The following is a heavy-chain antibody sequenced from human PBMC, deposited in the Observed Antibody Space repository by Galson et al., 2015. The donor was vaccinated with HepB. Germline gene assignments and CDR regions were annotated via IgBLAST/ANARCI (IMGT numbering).Heavy chain of an antibody. J-gene: IGHJ4*02. D-gene: IGHD2-8*01. CDR3: ARDPAWSHHIVRMVYAKYYCDY. V-gene: IGHV3-30-3*01. CDR1: GFTFRSYA. CDR2: ISYDGNYK. Sequence: SLRLSCAGSGFTFRSYAMHWVRQAPGKGLEWVAVISYDGNYKYHAESVKGRFTISRDNSKNTIYLGMNSLRVEDTAMYYCARDPAWSHHIVRMVYAKYYCDYWGQGTLVTVSS.